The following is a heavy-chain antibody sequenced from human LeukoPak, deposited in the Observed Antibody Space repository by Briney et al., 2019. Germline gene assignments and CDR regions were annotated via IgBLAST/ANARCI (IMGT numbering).Heavy chain of an antibody. CDR2: INHSGST. CDR3: TRGRYQFLGPNDS. J-gene: IGHJ4*02. D-gene: IGHD1-20*01. V-gene: IGHV4-34*01. CDR1: GGSFSGYY. Sequence: SETLSLTCAVYGGSFSGYYWSWIRQPPGKGLEWIGEINHSGSTNYNPSLKSRVTISVDTSKNQFSLKLSSVTAADTAVYYCTRGRYQFLGPNDSWGQGSLVSVSS.